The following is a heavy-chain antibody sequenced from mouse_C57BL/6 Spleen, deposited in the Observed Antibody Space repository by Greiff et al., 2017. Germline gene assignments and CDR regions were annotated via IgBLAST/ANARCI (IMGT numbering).Heavy chain of an antibody. CDR1: GYTSTSYW. D-gene: IGHD1-1*01. V-gene: IGHV1-64*01. CDR3: ARYYYGSSYVGFAY. J-gene: IGHJ3*01. CDR2: IHPNSGST. Sequence: VKLVESGAELVKPGASVKLSCKASGYTSTSYWMHWVKQRPGQGLEWIGMIHPNSGSTNYNEKFKSKATLTVDKSSSTAYMQLSSLTSEDSAVYYCARYYYGSSYVGFAYWGQGTLVTVSA.